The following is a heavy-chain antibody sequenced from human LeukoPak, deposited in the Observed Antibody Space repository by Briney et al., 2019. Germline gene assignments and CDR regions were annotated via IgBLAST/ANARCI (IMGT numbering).Heavy chain of an antibody. V-gene: IGHV3-23*01. D-gene: IGHD5/OR15-5a*01. Sequence: PGGSLRLSCAASEFAFSTYAMSWVRQAPGKGLEWVSVISDRGRATYYADSVKGRFTISRDNSKNTLFLQTNSLRAEDTALYYCAKGASVLNYPSHWGQGILVTVSS. J-gene: IGHJ4*02. CDR1: EFAFSTYA. CDR2: ISDRGRAT. CDR3: AKGASVLNYPSH.